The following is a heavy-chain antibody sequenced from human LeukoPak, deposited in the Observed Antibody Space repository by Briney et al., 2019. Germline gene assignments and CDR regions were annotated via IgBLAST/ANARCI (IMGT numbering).Heavy chain of an antibody. CDR1: GFTFSPVW. Sequence: GGSLRLSCAASGFTFSPVWMHWVRQAPGKGLEWVAVISYDGSNKYYADSVKGRFTISRDNSKNTLYLQMNSLRAEDTAVYYCARDDCSGGSCYSSYFDYWGQGTLVTVSS. CDR2: ISYDGSNK. J-gene: IGHJ4*02. D-gene: IGHD2-15*01. V-gene: IGHV3-30*03. CDR3: ARDDCSGGSCYSSYFDY.